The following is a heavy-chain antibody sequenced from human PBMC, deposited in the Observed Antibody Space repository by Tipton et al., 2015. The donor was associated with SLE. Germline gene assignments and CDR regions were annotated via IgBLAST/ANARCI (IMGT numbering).Heavy chain of an antibody. J-gene: IGHJ3*02. CDR3: ARGSSAFEI. D-gene: IGHD3-10*01. Sequence: TLSLTCAVSGGSISSSNWWSWVRQPPGKGLEWIGSIHHSGSTYYNPSLKSRVTISVDTSKNQFSLKLNSVTAADTAVYYCARGSSAFEIWGQGTLVTVSS. CDR2: IHHSGST. CDR1: GGSISSSNW. V-gene: IGHV4-4*02.